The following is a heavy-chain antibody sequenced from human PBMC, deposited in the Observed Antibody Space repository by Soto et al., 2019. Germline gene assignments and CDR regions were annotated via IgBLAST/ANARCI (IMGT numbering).Heavy chain of an antibody. V-gene: IGHV3-15*07. J-gene: IGHJ4*02. CDR3: TTDHCFDCCGCYG. Sequence: EVHQVESGGALVKPGGSLRLSCAASGFTFNNAWMNWVRQAPGKGLEWVGRIKTITEGGTTDYAAPVKGRFSISREDSKYTPFLHLNSVNPVDTAVYYPTTDHCFDCCGCYGWGQGTLVTVSP. CDR2: IKTITEGGTT. CDR1: GFTFNNAW. D-gene: IGHD2-21*01.